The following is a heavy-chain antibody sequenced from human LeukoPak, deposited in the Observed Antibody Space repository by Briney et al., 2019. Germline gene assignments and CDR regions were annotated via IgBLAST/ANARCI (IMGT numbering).Heavy chain of an antibody. V-gene: IGHV4-39*07. J-gene: IGHJ6*03. Sequence: SETLSLTCTVSGGSISSSSYYWGWIRQPPGKGLEWIGSIYYSGSTYYNPSLKSRVTISVDTSNNQFSLKLSSVTAADTAVYYCARAKNPYYYYYYMDFWGRGTTVTVSS. CDR2: IYYSGST. CDR3: ARAKNPYYYYYYMDF. CDR1: GGSISSSSYY.